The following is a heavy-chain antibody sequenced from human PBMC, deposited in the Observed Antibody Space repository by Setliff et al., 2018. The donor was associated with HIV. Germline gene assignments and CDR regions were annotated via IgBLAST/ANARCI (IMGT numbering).Heavy chain of an antibody. CDR1: GFTFSAYS. CDR3: TRDYAFDWNSVMDV. D-gene: IGHD1-7*01. J-gene: IGHJ6*03. Sequence: LRLSCAASGFTFSAYSMNWVRQAPGKGLEWVSSISSSGTYIYYADSVEGRFTISRDNAKNSLYLQMNSLRAEDTAVYYCTRDYAFDWNSVMDVWGKGTTVTVSS. CDR2: ISSSGTYI. V-gene: IGHV3-21*01.